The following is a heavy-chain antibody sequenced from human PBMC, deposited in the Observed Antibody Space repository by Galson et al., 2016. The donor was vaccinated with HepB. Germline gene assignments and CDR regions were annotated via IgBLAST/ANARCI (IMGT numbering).Heavy chain of an antibody. CDR3: ARDGTPLTIYGTAKGGMDV. D-gene: IGHD1-7*01. J-gene: IGHJ6*04. Sequence: SLRLSCAASGFNFISHGMHWVRQAPGKGLEWVGVIWYDGSRKLFADSVKGRFTITRDNSKNTVFLQMTSLRAEDTAVYSCARDGTPLTIYGTAKGGMDVWGRGTTVTVSA. V-gene: IGHV3-33*01. CDR1: GFNFISHG. CDR2: IWYDGSRK.